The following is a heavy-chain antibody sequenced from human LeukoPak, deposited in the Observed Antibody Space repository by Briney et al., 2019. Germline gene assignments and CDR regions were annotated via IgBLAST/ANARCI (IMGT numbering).Heavy chain of an antibody. J-gene: IGHJ4*02. CDR2: INHSGST. CDR3: ASRPPKYSSGWYLGDY. D-gene: IGHD6-19*01. Sequence: SETLSLTCAVYGGSFSGYYWSWIRQPPGKGLEWIGEINHSGSTNYNPSLTSRVTISVDTSKNQFSLTLSSVTAADTAAYYCASRPPKYSSGWYLGDYWGQGPVVTVSS. V-gene: IGHV4-34*01. CDR1: GGSFSGYY.